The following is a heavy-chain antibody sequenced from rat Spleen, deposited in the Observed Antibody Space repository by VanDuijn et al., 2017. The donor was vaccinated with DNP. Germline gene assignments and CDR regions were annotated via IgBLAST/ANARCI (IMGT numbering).Heavy chain of an antibody. CDR2: ISYEGSST. V-gene: IGHV5-22*01. J-gene: IGHJ2*01. CDR1: GFSFSAYN. CDR3: ARQSYSSYGFDY. Sequence: EVQLVESGGGLVQPGRSLKLSCAASGFSFSAYNMAWVRQAPRKGLEWVATISYEGSSTYYGDSVKGRFTISRDNAKSTLYLQMNSLRSEDTATYYCARQSYSSYGFDYWGQGVMVTVSS. D-gene: IGHD1-2*01.